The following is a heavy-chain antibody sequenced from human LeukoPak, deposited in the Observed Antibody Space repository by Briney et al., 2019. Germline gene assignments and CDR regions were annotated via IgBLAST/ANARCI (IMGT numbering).Heavy chain of an antibody. J-gene: IGHJ3*02. CDR2: IRAYNGNT. D-gene: IGHD2-2*01. V-gene: IGHV1-18*01. CDR1: GYTVTSYG. Sequence: ASVKVSCKASGYTVTSYGISWVRQAPGQGLEWMGWIRAYNGNTNYAQKLQGRGTMTTDTSTSTAYMELRSLRSDDTAVYYCAREYCSSTSCDAFDIWGQGTMVTVSS. CDR3: AREYCSSTSCDAFDI.